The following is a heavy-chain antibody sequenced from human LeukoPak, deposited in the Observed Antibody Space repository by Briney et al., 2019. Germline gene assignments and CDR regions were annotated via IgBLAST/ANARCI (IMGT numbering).Heavy chain of an antibody. Sequence: GGSLRLSCAASGFTFGSYVMSWVRQAPGKGPEWVSAISGDGGTYYADSVKGRLTISRDNSKNTLYLQMNSLGGEDTALYYCARYCGATSCYSGFDHWGQGTLVTVAS. J-gene: IGHJ4*02. CDR2: ISGDGGT. CDR1: GFTFGSYV. CDR3: ARYCGATSCYSGFDH. D-gene: IGHD2-15*01. V-gene: IGHV3-23*01.